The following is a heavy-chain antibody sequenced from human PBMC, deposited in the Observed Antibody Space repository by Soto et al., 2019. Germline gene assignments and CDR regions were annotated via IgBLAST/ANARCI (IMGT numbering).Heavy chain of an antibody. J-gene: IGHJ4*02. Sequence: QVHLQESVPGLVKPSETLSLTCTVSGLSIPNNYWSCIRQPPGKGLEWIGYIYYTGNTNYDPSRKSRVTMSVDTAKNQFSLNLASLTAADTALYYCARANWYSEYWGQGTLVIVAA. V-gene: IGHV4-59*13. CDR1: GLSIPNNY. CDR2: IYYTGNT. D-gene: IGHD1-1*01. CDR3: ARANWYSEY.